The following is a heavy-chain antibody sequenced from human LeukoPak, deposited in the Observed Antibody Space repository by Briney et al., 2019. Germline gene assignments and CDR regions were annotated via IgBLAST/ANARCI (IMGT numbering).Heavy chain of an antibody. D-gene: IGHD2-15*01. CDR3: AKDQSSMVVVVADE. V-gene: IGHV3-23*01. CDR2: ISGSGGST. CDR1: GFTFSSYG. J-gene: IGHJ4*02. Sequence: GGSLRLSCAASGFTFSSYGMSWVRQAPGKGLEWVSAISGSGGSTYYADSVKGRFTISRDNSKNTLYLQMNSLRAEDTAVYYWAKDQSSMVVVVADEWAQETLVTVSS.